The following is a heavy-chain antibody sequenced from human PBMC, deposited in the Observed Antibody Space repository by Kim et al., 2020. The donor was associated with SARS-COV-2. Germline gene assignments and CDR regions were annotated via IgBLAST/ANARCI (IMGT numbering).Heavy chain of an antibody. CDR3: VKDETPGCADV. CDR1: GFMVEDYA. J-gene: IGHJ6*02. V-gene: IGHV3-9*01. CDR2: IFWNNDGT. D-gene: IGHD2-8*01. Sequence: GGSLRLSCVVPGFMVEDYAMHWVRQVPGKGLEWVAGIFWNNDGTGYLHSVKGRFTISKEKAKNSLYLQMDNLRDEDTALYYCVKDETPGCADVWGQGTMV.